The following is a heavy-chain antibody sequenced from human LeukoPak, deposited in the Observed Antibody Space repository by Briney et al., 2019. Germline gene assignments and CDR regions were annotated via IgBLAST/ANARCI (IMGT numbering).Heavy chain of an antibody. D-gene: IGHD3-22*01. CDR1: GFTFSSYA. Sequence: GGSLRLSCAASGFTFSSYAMHWVRQAPGKGLEWVAVISYDGSNKYYADSMKGRFTISRDNSKNTLYLQMNSLRAEDTAVYYCAREGYYYDSSGYLDYWGQGTLVTVSS. CDR2: ISYDGSNK. V-gene: IGHV3-30-3*01. J-gene: IGHJ4*02. CDR3: AREGYYYDSSGYLDY.